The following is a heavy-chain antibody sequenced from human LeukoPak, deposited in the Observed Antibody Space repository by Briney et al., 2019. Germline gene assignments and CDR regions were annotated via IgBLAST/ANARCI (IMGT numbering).Heavy chain of an antibody. V-gene: IGHV3-23*01. CDR1: GFTFSSNA. Sequence: PGGSLRLSCAASGFTFSSNAMSWVGQAPGQGLEWVSAISGSGGSTYYADSVKGLFTISRDNTKNTLYLQMNSLRAEDTAVYYCAKDRGVSISGVDEVPWFDPWGQGTLVTVSS. CDR3: AKDRGVSISGVDEVPWFDP. D-gene: IGHD3-3*01. J-gene: IGHJ5*02. CDR2: ISGSGGST.